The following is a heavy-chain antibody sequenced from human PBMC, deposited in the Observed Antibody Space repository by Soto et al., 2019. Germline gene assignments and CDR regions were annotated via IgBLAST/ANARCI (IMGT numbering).Heavy chain of an antibody. CDR1: GFTFGAYP. J-gene: IGHJ4*02. CDR2: ISSTTNYI. V-gene: IGHV3-21*06. CDR3: ARESEDLTSNFDY. Sequence: GGSLRLSCSASGFTFGAYPVSWFRQAPGKGLEWVSSISSTTNYIYYGDSMKGRFIISRDNAKNSLYLEMNSLRAEDTAVYYCARESEDLTSNFDYWGQGTLVTVSS.